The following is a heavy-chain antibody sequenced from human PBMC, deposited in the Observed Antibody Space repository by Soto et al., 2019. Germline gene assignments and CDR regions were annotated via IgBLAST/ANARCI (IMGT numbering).Heavy chain of an antibody. Sequence: GGSLRLSCAASGSSFSSYAMNWVRQAPGKGLEWVSAISGSGGSTYYADSVKGRFTISRDNAKNTLYLQMNSLRAEDTAIYYCAKSPTMAALGPNWFDPWGQGTLVTVSS. D-gene: IGHD2-2*01. CDR1: GSSFSSYA. J-gene: IGHJ5*02. CDR3: AKSPTMAALGPNWFDP. CDR2: ISGSGGST. V-gene: IGHV3-23*01.